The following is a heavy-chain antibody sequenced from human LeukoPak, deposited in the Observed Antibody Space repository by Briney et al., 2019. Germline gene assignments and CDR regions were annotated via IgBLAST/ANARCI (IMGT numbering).Heavy chain of an antibody. D-gene: IGHD2-2*01. CDR3: ARARYCSSTSCYPSRINLFDP. CDR1: GVSISSGGYS. CDR2: IYHSGST. V-gene: IGHV4-30-2*01. Sequence: PSETLSLTCAVSGVSISSGGYSWSWIRQPPGKGLEWIGYIYHSGSTYYNPSLKSRVTISVDRSKNQFSLKLSSVTAADTAVYYCARARYCSSTSCYPSRINLFDPWGQGTLVTVSS. J-gene: IGHJ5*02.